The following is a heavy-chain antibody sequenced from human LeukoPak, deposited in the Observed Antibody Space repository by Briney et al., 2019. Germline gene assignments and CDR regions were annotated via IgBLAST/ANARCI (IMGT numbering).Heavy chain of an antibody. D-gene: IGHD3-10*01. J-gene: IGHJ4*02. CDR1: GFTFSSYA. CDR2: ISGSGGST. CDR3: AKVYGSGSYYMFSFDY. Sequence: GGSLRLSCAASGFTFSSYAMSWVRQAPGKGLEWVSAISGSGGSTYYADSVKGRFTISRDNSKNTLYLQMNSLRAEDTAVYYCAKVYGSGSYYMFSFDYWGQGTLVTVSS. V-gene: IGHV3-23*01.